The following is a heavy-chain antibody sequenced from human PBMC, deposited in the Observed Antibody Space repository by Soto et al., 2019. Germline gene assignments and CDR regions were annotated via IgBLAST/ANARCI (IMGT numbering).Heavy chain of an antibody. CDR3: ARMYYDSSGYYGEPGEAGGMDV. Sequence: SVKVSCKASGGTFSSYAISWVRQAPGQGLEWMGGIIPIFGTANYAQKFQGRVTITADESTSTAYMELSSLRSEDTAVYYCARMYYDSSGYYGEPGEAGGMDVWGQGTTVTV. CDR1: GGTFSSYA. CDR2: IIPIFGTA. V-gene: IGHV1-69*13. J-gene: IGHJ6*02. D-gene: IGHD3-22*01.